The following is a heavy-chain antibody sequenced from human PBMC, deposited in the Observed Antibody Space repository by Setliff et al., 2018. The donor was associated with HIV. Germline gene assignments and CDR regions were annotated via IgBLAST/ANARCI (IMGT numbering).Heavy chain of an antibody. V-gene: IGHV3-23*03. J-gene: IGHJ4*02. CDR3: AKRGYNSGFFDY. D-gene: IGHD6-19*01. CDR1: GFTFSSYA. Sequence: GGSLRLSCAASGFTFSSYAMTWVRQAPGKGVEWVSVIFSGGDSTYYADSVKGRFIISRDNSKNTLYLQMNSLRAEDTAVYYCAKRGYNSGFFDYWGQGTLVTVSS. CDR2: IFSGGDST.